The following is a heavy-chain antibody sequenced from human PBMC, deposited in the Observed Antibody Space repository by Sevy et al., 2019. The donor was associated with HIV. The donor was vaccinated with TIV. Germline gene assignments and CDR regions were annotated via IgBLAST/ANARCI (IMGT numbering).Heavy chain of an antibody. D-gene: IGHD3-22*01. CDR2: FDPEDGET. V-gene: IGHV1-24*01. Sequence: ASVKVSCKVSGYTLTELSMHWVRQAPGKGLEWMGGFDPEDGETIYAQKFQGRVTMTEDTFTDTAYMELSSLTSEDTAVYYCATGRYYDSSGTFDYWGQGTLVTVSS. CDR3: ATGRYYDSSGTFDY. J-gene: IGHJ4*02. CDR1: GYTLTELS.